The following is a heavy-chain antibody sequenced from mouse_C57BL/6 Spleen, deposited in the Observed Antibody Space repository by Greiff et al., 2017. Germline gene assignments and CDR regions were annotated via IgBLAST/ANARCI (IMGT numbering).Heavy chain of an antibody. CDR1: GYTFTSYW. V-gene: IGHV1-69*01. Sequence: QVQLQQSGAELVMPGASVKLSCKASGYTFTSYWMHWVKQRPGQGLEWIGEIDPSDSNTNYNQKFKGKSTLTVDKSTSTAYRQLSSLTSDDSAVYYCARSAGYFDVWGTGTTVTGSS. CDR2: IDPSDSNT. CDR3: ARSAGYFDV. J-gene: IGHJ1*03.